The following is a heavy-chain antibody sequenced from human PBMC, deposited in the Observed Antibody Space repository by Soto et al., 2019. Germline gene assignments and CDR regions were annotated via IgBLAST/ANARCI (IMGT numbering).Heavy chain of an antibody. CDR3: AKDRFPYGSRSYHLSY. J-gene: IGHJ4*02. D-gene: IGHD3-10*01. CDR2: ISYDGSNK. Sequence: PGGSLRLSCAASGFTFSSYGMHWVRQAPGKGLEWVALISYDGSNKYYADSVKGRFTISRDNSENTVYLQMNSLRTEDTAVYYCAKDRFPYGSRSYHLSYWGQGILVTVSS. CDR1: GFTFSSYG. V-gene: IGHV3-30*18.